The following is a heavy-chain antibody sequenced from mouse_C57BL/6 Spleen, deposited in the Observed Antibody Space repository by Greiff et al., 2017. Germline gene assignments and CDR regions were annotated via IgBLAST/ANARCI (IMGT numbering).Heavy chain of an antibody. V-gene: IGHV14-1*01. J-gene: IGHJ4*01. D-gene: IGHD2-3*01. Sequence: EVKLQESGAELVRPGASVKLSCTASGFNIKDYYMHWVKQRPEQGLEWIGRIDPEDGDTEYAPKFQGKATMTADTSSSTAYLQLSSPTTEDSAVYYCTTWGDYDGYYGWVVDAMDYWGQGTSVTVSS. CDR2: IDPEDGDT. CDR3: TTWGDYDGYYGWVVDAMDY. CDR1: GFNIKDYY.